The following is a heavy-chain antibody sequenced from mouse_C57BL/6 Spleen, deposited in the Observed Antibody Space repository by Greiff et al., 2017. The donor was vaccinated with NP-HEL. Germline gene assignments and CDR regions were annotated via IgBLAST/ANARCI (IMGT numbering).Heavy chain of an antibody. V-gene: IGHV1-72*01. Sequence: VQLQESGAELVKPGASVKLSCKASGYTFTSYWMHWVKQRPGRGLEWIGRIDPNSGGTKYNEKFKSKATLTVDKPSSTAYMQLSSLTSEDSAVYYCARNYDGYYFYAMDYWGQGTSVTVSS. D-gene: IGHD2-3*01. CDR3: ARNYDGYYFYAMDY. J-gene: IGHJ4*01. CDR1: GYTFTSYW. CDR2: IDPNSGGT.